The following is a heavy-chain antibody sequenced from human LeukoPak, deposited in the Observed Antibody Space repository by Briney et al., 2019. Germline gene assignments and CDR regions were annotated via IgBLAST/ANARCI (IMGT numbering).Heavy chain of an antibody. D-gene: IGHD3-3*01. V-gene: IGHV1-46*01. CDR2: INPSGGST. J-gene: IGHJ4*02. CDR3: AREGFFGVVIIPYFDY. CDR1: GYTFTSYC. Sequence: GASVKVSCKASGYTFTSYCMHWVRQAPGQGLEWMGIINPSGGSTSYAQKFQGRVTMTRDMSTSTVYMELSSLRSEDTAVYYCAREGFFGVVIIPYFDYWGQGTLVTASS.